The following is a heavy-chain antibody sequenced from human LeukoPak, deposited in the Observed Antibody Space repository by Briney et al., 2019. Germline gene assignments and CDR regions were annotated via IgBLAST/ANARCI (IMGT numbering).Heavy chain of an antibody. J-gene: IGHJ6*04. V-gene: IGHV3-43D*04. CDR2: ISWDGCST. Sequence: GGSLRLSCAASGFSFDDYAMHWVRQAPGKGLEWVSLISWDGCSTYYADSVKGRFTISRDNSKNSLYLQMNSLRAEDTALYYCAKDTDYGDYYYGMDVWGKGTTVTVSS. CDR3: AKDTDYGDYYYGMDV. CDR1: GFSFDDYA. D-gene: IGHD4-17*01.